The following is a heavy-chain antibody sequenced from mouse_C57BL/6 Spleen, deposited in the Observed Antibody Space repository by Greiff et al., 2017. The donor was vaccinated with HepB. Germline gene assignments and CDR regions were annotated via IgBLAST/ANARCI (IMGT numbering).Heavy chain of an antibody. Sequence: VQLQQPGAELVKPGASVKLSCKASGYTFTSYWMQWVKQRPGQGLEWIGEIDPSDSYTNYNQKFKGKATLTVDTSSSTAYMQLSSLTSEDSAVYYCARRAYGNYCDFDVWGTGTTVTVSS. D-gene: IGHD2-1*01. CDR2: IDPSDSYT. CDR1: GYTFTSYW. J-gene: IGHJ1*03. CDR3: ARRAYGNYCDFDV. V-gene: IGHV1-50*01.